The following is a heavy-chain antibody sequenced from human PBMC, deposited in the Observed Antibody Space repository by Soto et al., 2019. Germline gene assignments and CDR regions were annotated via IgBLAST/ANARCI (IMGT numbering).Heavy chain of an antibody. V-gene: IGHV4-31*03. CDR2: IYDSESA. J-gene: IGHJ4*02. CDR3: ARASSSSSAADY. Sequence: QVQLQESGPGLVKPSQTLSLTCNVSGESISSGGYYWSWIRHHPGKGLEWIGYIYDSESAYYNPYLKSRVTISTATSKHHFAMRLSSVTGADTAVYYCARASSSSSAADYWGQGTLVTVSS. D-gene: IGHD6-6*01. CDR1: GESISSGGYY.